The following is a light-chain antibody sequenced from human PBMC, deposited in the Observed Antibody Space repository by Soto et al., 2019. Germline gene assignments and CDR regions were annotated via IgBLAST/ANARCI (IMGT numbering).Light chain of an antibody. J-gene: IGLJ1*01. Sequence: QSAPTQPASVSGSPGQSITISCTGTSSDIGSHDYVSWYQHHPGKAPKLIIYEDTNRPSGVSDRFSGSKSGSTASLTISGLQAEDEADYHCTSYTSNTALVFGTGTKVTVL. CDR3: TSYTSNTALV. CDR1: SSDIGSHDY. CDR2: EDT. V-gene: IGLV2-14*01.